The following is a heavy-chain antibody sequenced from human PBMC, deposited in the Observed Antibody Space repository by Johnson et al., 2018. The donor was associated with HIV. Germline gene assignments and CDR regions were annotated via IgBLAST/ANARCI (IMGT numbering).Heavy chain of an antibody. J-gene: IGHJ3*02. D-gene: IGHD1-1*01. V-gene: IGHV3-30*18. Sequence: QVQLVESGGGLIHPGGSLRLSCEASGFSISSNYLSWVRQAPGKSLEWVAVISYDGSNKYYADSVKGRFIVSKDNSRNTLYLQMRSLRVEETAVYYCAKDRTGFDAFDIWGQGTMVTVAS. CDR3: AKDRTGFDAFDI. CDR1: GFSISSNY. CDR2: ISYDGSNK.